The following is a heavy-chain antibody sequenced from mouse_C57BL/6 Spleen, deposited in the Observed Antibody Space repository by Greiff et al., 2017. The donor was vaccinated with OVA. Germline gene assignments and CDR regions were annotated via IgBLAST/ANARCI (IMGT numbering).Heavy chain of an antibody. Sequence: EVQLQQSGPELVNPGASVKISCKASGYTFTDYYMNWVKQSHGKSLEWIGDINPNNGGTSYNQKFKGKATLTVDKSSSTAYMERRSLTSEGSAVYYCASAYSVYYAMGYHGQGASVPVTS. CDR1: GYTFTDYY. D-gene: IGHD2-10*01. CDR2: INPNNGGT. CDR3: ASAYSVYYAMGY. J-gene: IGHJ4*01. V-gene: IGHV1-26*01.